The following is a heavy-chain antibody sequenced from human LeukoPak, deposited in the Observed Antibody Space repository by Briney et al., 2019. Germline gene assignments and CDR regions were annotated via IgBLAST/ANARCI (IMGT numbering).Heavy chain of an antibody. J-gene: IGHJ4*02. CDR2: INPNSGGT. Sequence: GGSVKVSCKASGYTFSGYYIQWMRQAPGQGLEWMGWINPNSGGTNSSQKFQDRVTLTRDTSISTAYMELGSLRSDDTAIYYCARAYGSGSSYHPDYWGQGTLVTVSS. D-gene: IGHD3-10*01. CDR1: GYTFSGYY. V-gene: IGHV1-2*02. CDR3: ARAYGSGSSYHPDY.